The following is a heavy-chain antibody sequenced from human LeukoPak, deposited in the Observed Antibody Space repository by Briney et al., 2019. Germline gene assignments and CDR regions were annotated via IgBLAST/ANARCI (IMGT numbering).Heavy chain of an antibody. CDR1: GYTFTGYY. V-gene: IGHV1-2*02. J-gene: IGHJ4*02. CDR3: AREGVAGTGLDY. D-gene: IGHD6-13*01. Sequence: ASVKVSCKASGYTFTGYYMHWVRQAPGQGLEWMGWINPNSGGTNYAQKLQGRIIMTRDTSTVYMELSSLRSEDTAVYYCAREGVAGTGLDYWGQGTLVTVSS. CDR2: INPNSGGT.